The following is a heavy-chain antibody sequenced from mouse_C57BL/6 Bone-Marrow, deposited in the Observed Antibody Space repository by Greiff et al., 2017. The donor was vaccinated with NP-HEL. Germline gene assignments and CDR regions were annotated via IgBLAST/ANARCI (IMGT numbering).Heavy chain of an antibody. D-gene: IGHD2-1*01. CDR2: IYPGSGST. V-gene: IGHV1-55*01. Sequence: QVQLQQPGAELVKPGASVKMSCKASGYTFTSYWITWVKQRPGQGLEWIGDIYPGSGSTNYNEKFKSKATLTVDTSSSTAYMQLSSLTSEDSAVYYCARRFYYGNYAWFAYWGQGTLVTVSA. CDR3: ARRFYYGNYAWFAY. J-gene: IGHJ3*01. CDR1: GYTFTSYW.